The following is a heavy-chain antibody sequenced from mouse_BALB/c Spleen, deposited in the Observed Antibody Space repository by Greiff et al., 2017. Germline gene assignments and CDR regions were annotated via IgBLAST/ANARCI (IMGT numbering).Heavy chain of an antibody. CDR3: ARGDYYDS. V-gene: IGHV5-17*02. CDR1: GFTFSSFG. J-gene: IGHJ3*01. CDR2: ISSGSTTI. D-gene: IGHD2-4*01. Sequence: EVKLVESGGGLVQPGGSRKLSCAASGFTFSSFGMHWVRQAPEKGLEWVAYISSGSTTIYYADTLKGRFTISRDNPKNTLFLQMTSLRSEDTAMYYCARGDYYDSWGQGTLVTVSA.